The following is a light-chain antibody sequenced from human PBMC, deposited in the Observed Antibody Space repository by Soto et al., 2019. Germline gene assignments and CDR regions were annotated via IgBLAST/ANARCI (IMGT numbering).Light chain of an antibody. CDR1: SSDVGAYKY. CDR3: TSYVSKDIWV. V-gene: IGLV2-8*01. Sequence: QSVLTQPPSASGSPGQSVTISCTGTSSDVGAYKYVCWYQQYPGKAPKLMNYEVTKRPSGVPDRFAGYKSGNTASLTVSGLQAEDEADYYCTSYVSKDIWVFGGGTKVTVL. CDR2: EVT. J-gene: IGLJ3*02.